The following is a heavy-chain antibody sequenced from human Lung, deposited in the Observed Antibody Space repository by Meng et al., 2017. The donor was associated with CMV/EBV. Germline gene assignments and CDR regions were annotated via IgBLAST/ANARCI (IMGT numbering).Heavy chain of an antibody. J-gene: IGHJ4*02. Sequence: QGLLVQSGSELKKPGDSVKVPCQAAGYTFTSSSMNWVRHAPGQGLEWMGWININTGNPTYAQGFTGRFVFSLDTSVSTAYLQIDSLKADDTAVYYCARGNGWRFDYWGQGTLVTVSS. CDR1: GYTFTSSS. V-gene: IGHV7-4-1*01. D-gene: IGHD6-19*01. CDR2: ININTGNP. CDR3: ARGNGWRFDY.